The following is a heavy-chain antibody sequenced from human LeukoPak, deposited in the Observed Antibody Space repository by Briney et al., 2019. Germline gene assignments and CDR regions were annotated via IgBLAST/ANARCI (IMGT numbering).Heavy chain of an antibody. CDR3: VRLDTAMVMNY. J-gene: IGHJ4*02. Sequence: ASVKVSCKASGYTFTSYYMHWVRQAPGQGLEWMGWINPNSGGTNYAQKFQGRVTMTRDTSISTAYMELSRLRSDDTAVYYCVRLDTAMVMNYWGQGTLVTVSS. V-gene: IGHV1-2*02. CDR1: GYTFTSYY. D-gene: IGHD5-18*01. CDR2: INPNSGGT.